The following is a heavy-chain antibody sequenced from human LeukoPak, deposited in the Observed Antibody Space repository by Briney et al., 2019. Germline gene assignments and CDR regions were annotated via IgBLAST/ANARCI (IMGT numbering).Heavy chain of an antibody. V-gene: IGHV4-38-2*02. CDR3: ARLGVRGVIP. Sequence: PSETLSLTCTVSGYSISSGYYWGWIRQPPGKGLEWIGSIYHSGSTYYNPSLKSRVTISVDTSKNQFSLKLSSVTAADTAVYYCARLGVRGVIPWGQGTLVTVSS. J-gene: IGHJ5*02. CDR2: IYHSGST. D-gene: IGHD3-10*01. CDR1: GYSISSGYY.